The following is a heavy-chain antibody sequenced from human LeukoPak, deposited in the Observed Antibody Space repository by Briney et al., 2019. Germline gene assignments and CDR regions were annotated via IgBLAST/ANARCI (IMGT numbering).Heavy chain of an antibody. CDR2: INPDGGST. CDR1: GYTFTTHD. V-gene: IGHV1-8*01. Sequence: ASVKVSCKASGYTFTTHDINWVRQAPGQGLEWMGLINPDGGSTAYAHRFQGRVIMTRDTSTSTAYMDLSSLRSEDTAVYHCARAPRNSSTMLDFWGQGTLVTISS. D-gene: IGHD6-13*01. J-gene: IGHJ4*02. CDR3: ARAPRNSSTMLDF.